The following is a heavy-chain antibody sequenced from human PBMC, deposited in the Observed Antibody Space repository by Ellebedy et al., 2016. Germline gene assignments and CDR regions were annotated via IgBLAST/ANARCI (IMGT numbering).Heavy chain of an antibody. D-gene: IGHD6-19*01. CDR3: ARHVAVMGSGWYFDS. V-gene: IGHV4-39*01. Sequence: SETLSLTCTVSGGSISSKDCYWGWIRQSPGKGLEWIGSIFYAGNKRFKPSLKSRVTLSVDTSKSQFSLKLNSVTAADSGIYFCARHVAVMGSGWYFDSWGQGTLVTVSS. CDR2: IFYAGNK. J-gene: IGHJ4*02. CDR1: GGSISSKDCY.